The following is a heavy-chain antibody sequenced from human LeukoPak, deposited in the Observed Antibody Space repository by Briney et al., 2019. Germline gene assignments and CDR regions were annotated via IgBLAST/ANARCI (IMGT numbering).Heavy chain of an antibody. CDR2: INHSGST. V-gene: IGHV4-34*01. D-gene: IGHD2-2*01. Sequence: PSETLSLTCAVYAGSFSGYYWSWIRQPPGKGLEWIGEINHSGSTNYNPSLKSRVTISVDTSKNQFSLKLSSVTAADTAVYYCARAYHGYYMDVWGKGTTVTVSS. CDR3: ARAYHGYYMDV. J-gene: IGHJ6*03. CDR1: AGSFSGYY.